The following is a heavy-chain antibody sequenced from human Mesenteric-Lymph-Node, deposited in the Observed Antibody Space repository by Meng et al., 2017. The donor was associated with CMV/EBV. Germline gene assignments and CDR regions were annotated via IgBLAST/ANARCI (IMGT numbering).Heavy chain of an antibody. Sequence: ASVKVSCKTSGYTFSSFDINWVRQATGQGLEWMGWMNPNSGNTGYAQKFQGRVTMTRNTSTSTAYMELSSLTSDDTAIYFCAEGTRSQDSWGQGTLVTVSS. D-gene: IGHD3-10*01. J-gene: IGHJ4*02. CDR3: AEGTRSQDS. V-gene: IGHV1-8*01. CDR1: GYTFSSFD. CDR2: MNPNSGNT.